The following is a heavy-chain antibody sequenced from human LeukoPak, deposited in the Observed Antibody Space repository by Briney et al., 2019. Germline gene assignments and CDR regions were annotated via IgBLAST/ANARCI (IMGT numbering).Heavy chain of an antibody. V-gene: IGHV3-30*02. CDR2: VRYDGNNP. J-gene: IGHJ4*02. Sequence: GGSLRLSCAASGFTLGSYGMHWVRQAPGKGLDWVAFVRYDGNNPYYSASVKGRFTISRDNSKNTVLLQMNNLRLEDAAVYYCARGSRYGDYPYYCDFWGQGTLVTVSS. D-gene: IGHD4-17*01. CDR3: ARGSRYGDYPYYCDF. CDR1: GFTLGSYG.